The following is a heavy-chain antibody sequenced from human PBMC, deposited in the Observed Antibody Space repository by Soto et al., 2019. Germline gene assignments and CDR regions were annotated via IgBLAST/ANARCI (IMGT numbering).Heavy chain of an antibody. V-gene: IGHV4-30-4*01. Sequence: SETLSLTCTVSGGSISSGNYYWSWIRQPPGKGLEWIGYIYYSGNPYYNPSLKSRVTISVDTSKNQFSLKLSSVTAADTAVYYCARVKYYFDYWGQGTLVTVSS. CDR3: ARVKYYFDY. CDR2: IYYSGNP. CDR1: GGSISSGNYY. J-gene: IGHJ4*02.